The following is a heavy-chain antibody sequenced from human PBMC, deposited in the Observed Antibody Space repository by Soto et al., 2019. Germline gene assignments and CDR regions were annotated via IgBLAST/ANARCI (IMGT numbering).Heavy chain of an antibody. D-gene: IGHD5-12*01. V-gene: IGHV3-11*01. CDR3: LAPRNYGMDV. CDR2: ISSSGSTI. Sequence: GGSLRLSCAASGFTFSDYYMSWIRQAPGKGLEWVSYISSSGSTIYYADSVKGRFTISRDNAKNSLYPQMNSLRAEDTAVYYCLAPRNYGMDVWGQGTTVTVSS. CDR1: GFTFSDYY. J-gene: IGHJ6*02.